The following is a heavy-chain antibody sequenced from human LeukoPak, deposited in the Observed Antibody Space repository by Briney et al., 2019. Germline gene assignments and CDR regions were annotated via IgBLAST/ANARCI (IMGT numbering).Heavy chain of an antibody. CDR3: ARDRAPDYYDSSGYYPLDY. J-gene: IGHJ4*02. Sequence: GASVKVSCKASGYTFTSYGISWVRQAPGQGLEWMGWISAYNSNTNYAQKLQGRVTMTTDTSTSTAYMELRSLRSDDTAVYYCARDRAPDYYDSSGYYPLDYWGQGTLVTVSS. CDR1: GYTFTSYG. CDR2: ISAYNSNT. D-gene: IGHD3-22*01. V-gene: IGHV1-18*01.